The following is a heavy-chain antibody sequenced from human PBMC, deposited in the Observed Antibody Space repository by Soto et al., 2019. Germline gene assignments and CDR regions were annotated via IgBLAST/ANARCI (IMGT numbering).Heavy chain of an antibody. CDR1: GDTFTFYS. Sequence: QVQLVQSGAEVKKPGSSVRVSCKASGDTFTFYSINWVRQAPGLGLEWMGRINPILSMSNYAQRFQGRVTMTADTSTSTASMELSSLRSEDTAMYYCASSYGSGYRACDYWGQGALVTVSS. CDR3: ASSYGSGYRACDY. D-gene: IGHD3-10*01. J-gene: IGHJ4*02. V-gene: IGHV1-69*02. CDR2: INPILSMS.